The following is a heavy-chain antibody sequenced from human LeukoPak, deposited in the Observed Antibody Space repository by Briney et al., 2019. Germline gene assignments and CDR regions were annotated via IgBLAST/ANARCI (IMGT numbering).Heavy chain of an antibody. CDR3: TREGRASSAYYFDY. V-gene: IGHV1-2*02. J-gene: IGHJ4*02. CDR2: INPNSGLT. Sequence: WMGWINPNSGLTRFAQKFQGRVTMTSDTSINMELSSLRSDDTAVYYCTREGRASSAYYFDYWGQGTLVTVSS. D-gene: IGHD2-21*01.